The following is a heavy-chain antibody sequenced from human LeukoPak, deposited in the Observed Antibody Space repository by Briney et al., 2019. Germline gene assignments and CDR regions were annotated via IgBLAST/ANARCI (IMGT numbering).Heavy chain of an antibody. V-gene: IGHV3-74*01. CDR2: ISTDGRST. J-gene: IGHJ4*02. CDR1: GFTFNNYW. Sequence: PGGSLRLSCAASGFTFNNYWMHWVRQAPGKGLLWVSRISTDGRSTDYADSVKGRFTISRDNAKNTLWLQMNSLRAEDTAVYYCARGGDGYSNYFDYWGQGALVAVSS. CDR3: ARGGDGYSNYFDY. D-gene: IGHD5-24*01.